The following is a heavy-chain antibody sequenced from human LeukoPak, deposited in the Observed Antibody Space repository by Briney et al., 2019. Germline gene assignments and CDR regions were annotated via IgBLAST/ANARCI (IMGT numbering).Heavy chain of an antibody. Sequence: GASVRVSCKASGYTFTSYGISWVRQAPGQGLEWMGWISAYNGNTNYAQKLQGRVTMTTDTSTSTAYMELRSLRSDDTAVYYCARGGITIFGVVMLQGGRPTDAFDIWGQGTMVTVSS. J-gene: IGHJ3*02. CDR2: ISAYNGNT. V-gene: IGHV1-18*01. D-gene: IGHD3-3*01. CDR1: GYTFTSYG. CDR3: ARGGITIFGVVMLQGGRPTDAFDI.